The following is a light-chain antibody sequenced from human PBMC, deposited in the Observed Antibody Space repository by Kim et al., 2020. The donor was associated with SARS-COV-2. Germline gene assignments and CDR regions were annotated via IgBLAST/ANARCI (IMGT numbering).Light chain of an antibody. Sequence: GQSITISCTGTSSDVGGYNYVSWYQHHPGKAPKLMISDVSKRPSGVSNRFSGSKSGNTASLTISGLQAEDEADYYCSSYTSSSAWVFGGGTKLTVL. V-gene: IGLV2-14*03. J-gene: IGLJ3*02. CDR3: SSYTSSSAWV. CDR2: DVS. CDR1: SSDVGGYNY.